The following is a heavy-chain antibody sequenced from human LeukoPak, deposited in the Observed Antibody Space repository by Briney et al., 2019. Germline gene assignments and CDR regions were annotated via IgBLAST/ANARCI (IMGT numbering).Heavy chain of an antibody. V-gene: IGHV1-46*01. CDR3: ARVIAVAGSFYFDS. CDR1: GYTFTGYH. J-gene: IGHJ4*02. Sequence: ASVKVSCKASGYTFTGYHMHWVRQAPGQALEWMGVINPSGGTTTYAQKFQGRLTLTRETSTATMYMELSSLRSEDTAVYYCARVIAVAGSFYFDSWGQGTLVTVSS. D-gene: IGHD6-19*01. CDR2: INPSGGTT.